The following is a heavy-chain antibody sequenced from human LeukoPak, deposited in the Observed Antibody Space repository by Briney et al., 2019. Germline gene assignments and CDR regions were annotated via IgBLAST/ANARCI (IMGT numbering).Heavy chain of an antibody. V-gene: IGHV3-30*18. Sequence: GRSLRLSCAASGFTFSSYGMPWVRQAPGKGLEWVAVISYDGSNKYYADSVKGRFTISRDNSKNTLYLQMNSLRAEDTAVYYCAKDHIVVVVAATPDYWGQGTLVTVSS. CDR2: ISYDGSNK. CDR1: GFTFSSYG. D-gene: IGHD2-15*01. J-gene: IGHJ4*02. CDR3: AKDHIVVVVAATPDY.